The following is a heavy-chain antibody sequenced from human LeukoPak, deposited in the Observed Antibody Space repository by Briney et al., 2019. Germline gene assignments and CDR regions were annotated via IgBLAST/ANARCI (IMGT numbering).Heavy chain of an antibody. CDR1: GGTLSSYV. J-gene: IGHJ2*01. Sequence: ASVKVSCKASGGTLSSYVISWVRQAPGQGLEWMGRIIPILGIANYAQKFQGRVTITADKSTSTAYMELSSLRSEDTAVYYCALVVNSYWYFDLWGRGTLVTVSS. V-gene: IGHV1-69*04. CDR3: ALVVNSYWYFDL. D-gene: IGHD2-8*02. CDR2: IIPILGIA.